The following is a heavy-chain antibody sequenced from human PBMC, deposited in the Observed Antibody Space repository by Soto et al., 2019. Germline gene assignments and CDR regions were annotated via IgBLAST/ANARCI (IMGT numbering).Heavy chain of an antibody. CDR1: GFDFSNDN. D-gene: IGHD1-1*01. Sequence: EVQVVESGGGLIQPGGSLRLSCAGSGFDFSNDNMDLVRQAPGKGLEWISYISNTARTIFYADSVKGRFTISRDNARNSLFLQMNSLRDEDTAVYYCARDGSRGYDMDVWGQGTTVTVSS. V-gene: IGHV3-48*02. J-gene: IGHJ6*02. CDR2: ISNTARTI. CDR3: ARDGSRGYDMDV.